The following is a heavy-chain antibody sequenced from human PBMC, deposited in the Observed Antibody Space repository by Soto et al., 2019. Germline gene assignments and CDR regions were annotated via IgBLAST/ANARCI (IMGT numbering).Heavy chain of an antibody. Sequence: GSLRLSCAASGFTFSNYIMHWVRQAPGKGLEWVAIILHDGNNKYYADSVKGRFTISRDNSKNTLYLQMNSLRTEDTAIYYCARGDEGGSYCDLGYWGQGTLVTVSS. J-gene: IGHJ4*02. CDR3: ARGDEGGSYCDLGY. CDR1: GFTFSNYI. CDR2: ILHDGNNK. D-gene: IGHD3-10*01. V-gene: IGHV3-30-3*01.